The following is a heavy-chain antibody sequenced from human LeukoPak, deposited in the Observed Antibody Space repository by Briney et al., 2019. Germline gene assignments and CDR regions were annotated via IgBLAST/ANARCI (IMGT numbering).Heavy chain of an antibody. CDR3: ARVKVVVVPAPMDY. CDR2: INHSGST. D-gene: IGHD2-2*01. J-gene: IGHJ4*02. CDR1: GGSFSGYY. Sequence: SETLSLTCAVYGGSFSGYYWSWIRQPPGKGLDWIGEINHSGSTNYNPSLKSRVTISVDTSKNQFSLKLSSVTAADTVVYYCARVKVVVVPAPMDYWGQGTLVTVSS. V-gene: IGHV4-34*01.